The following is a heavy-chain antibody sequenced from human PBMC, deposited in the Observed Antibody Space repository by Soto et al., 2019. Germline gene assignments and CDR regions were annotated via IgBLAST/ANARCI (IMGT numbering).Heavy chain of an antibody. V-gene: IGHV3-23*01. CDR1: GFTFSSYA. CDR2: ISGSGGST. CDR3: AKDLSETYIMITFGGVIGTWDY. D-gene: IGHD3-16*02. Sequence: GGSLRLSCAASGFTFSSYAMSWVRQAPGKGLEWVSAISGSGGSTYYADSVKGRFTISRDNSKNTLYLQMNSLRAEDTAVYYCAKDLSETYIMITFGGVIGTWDYWGQGTLVTAPQ. J-gene: IGHJ4*02.